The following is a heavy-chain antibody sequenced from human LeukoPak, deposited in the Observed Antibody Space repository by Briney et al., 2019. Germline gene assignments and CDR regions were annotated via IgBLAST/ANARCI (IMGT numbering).Heavy chain of an antibody. V-gene: IGHV1-69*05. CDR1: GGTFSSYA. D-gene: IGHD2-15*01. J-gene: IGHJ6*02. CDR3: ARASYCSGGSCCPGCYGLDV. CDR2: IIPIFGTA. Sequence: GSSVKVSCKASGGTFSSYAISWVRQAPGQGLEWMGGIIPIFGTANYAQKFQGRVTITTDESTSTAYMELSSLRSEDTAVYYCARASYCSGGSCCPGCYGLDVWGQGTTVTVSS.